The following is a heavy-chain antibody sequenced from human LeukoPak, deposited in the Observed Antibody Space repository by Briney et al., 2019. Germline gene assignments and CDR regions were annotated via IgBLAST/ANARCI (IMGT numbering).Heavy chain of an antibody. Sequence: GGSLRLSCTASGFTFGDYAMSWFRQAPGKGLEWVGFIRSKAYGGTTEYAASVKGRFTISRDDSKSIAYLQMNSLKTEDTAVYYCTREGSGWFTALIDDDYWGQGTLVTVSS. D-gene: IGHD6-19*01. J-gene: IGHJ4*02. V-gene: IGHV3-49*03. CDR1: GFTFGDYA. CDR2: IRSKAYGGTT. CDR3: TREGSGWFTALIDDDY.